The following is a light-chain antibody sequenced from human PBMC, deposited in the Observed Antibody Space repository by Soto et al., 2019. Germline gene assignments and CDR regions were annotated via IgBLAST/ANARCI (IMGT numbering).Light chain of an antibody. CDR3: QQSYSTPYT. CDR2: TAS. V-gene: IGKV1-39*01. Sequence: DIQMTQSPSSLSASVGDGVTITCRASQTISSYLNWYQQKPGKAPNLLIHTASSLESGVPSRFSGSGSGADFTLTISSLQPEDPATYYCQQSYSTPYTFGQGTKLEIK. CDR1: QTISSY. J-gene: IGKJ2*01.